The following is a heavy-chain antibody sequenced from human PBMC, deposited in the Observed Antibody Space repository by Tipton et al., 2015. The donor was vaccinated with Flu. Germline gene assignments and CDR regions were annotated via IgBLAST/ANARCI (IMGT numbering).Heavy chain of an antibody. CDR2: ISYDGSNK. V-gene: IGHV3-30*18. D-gene: IGHD4-17*01. CDR3: AKDSSDYGDYVNDY. CDR1: GFTFSSYG. Sequence: AVSGFTFSSYGMHWARQAPGKGLEWVAVISYDGSNKYYADSVKGRFTISRDNSKNTLYLQMNSLRAEDTAVYYCAKDSSDYGDYVNDYWGQGTLVTVSS. J-gene: IGHJ4*02.